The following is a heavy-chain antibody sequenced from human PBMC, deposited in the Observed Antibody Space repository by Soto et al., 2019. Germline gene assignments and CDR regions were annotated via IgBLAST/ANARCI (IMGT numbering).Heavy chain of an antibody. J-gene: IGHJ6*02. D-gene: IGHD5-18*01. CDR1: GFTFSDYS. CDR3: ARDASESGYSYGYDLVSYYYGMDV. Sequence: PGGSLRLSCAASGFTFSDYSMSWVRQAPGKGLEWVSYISGSSGTKYYADSVKGRFTISRDNAKNSLYLQMNSLRDEDTAVYYCARDASESGYSYGYDLVSYYYGMDVWGQGTTVTVSS. CDR2: ISGSSGTK. V-gene: IGHV3-48*02.